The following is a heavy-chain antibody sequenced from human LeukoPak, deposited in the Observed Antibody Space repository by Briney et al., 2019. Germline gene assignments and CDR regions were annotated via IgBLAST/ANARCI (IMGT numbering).Heavy chain of an antibody. J-gene: IGHJ4*02. D-gene: IGHD3-22*01. CDR1: GYTFTDYY. CDR3: ARGGYYDSSGYYYPFDY. V-gene: IGHV1-2*02. CDR2: INPNSGGT. Sequence: ASVKVSCKASGYTFTDYYMHWVRQAPGQGLEWMGWINPNSGGTNSAQKFQGRVTMTRDTSISTAYTELSRLRSDDTAVYYCARGGYYDSSGYYYPFDYWGQGTLVTVSS.